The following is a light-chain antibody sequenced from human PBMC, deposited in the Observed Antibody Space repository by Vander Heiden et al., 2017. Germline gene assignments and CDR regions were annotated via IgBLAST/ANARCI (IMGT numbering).Light chain of an antibody. J-gene: IGKJ1*01. CDR3: QQSYSTPRT. Sequence: DIQMTHSPSSLPASVADRVTITCRASQSISSYLNWYQQKPGKAPKLLIYAASSLQSGVPSRFSGSGSGTDFTLTISSLQPEDVAAYYCQQSYSTPRTFGQGTKVEIK. CDR1: QSISSY. CDR2: AAS. V-gene: IGKV1-39*01.